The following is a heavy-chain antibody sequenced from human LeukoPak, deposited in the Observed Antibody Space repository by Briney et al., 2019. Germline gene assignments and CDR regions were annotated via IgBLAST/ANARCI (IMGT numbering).Heavy chain of an antibody. D-gene: IGHD6-13*01. CDR1: GFTHSSYS. V-gene: IGHV3-21*01. CDR2: ISSSSTYI. CDR3: ASSLAVAGTGGWFDP. Sequence: GGSLRLSCAASGFTHSSYSMNWVRQAPGEGLEWVSSISSSSTYIYYADSVKGRFTISRDNAKNSLFLQMNSLRAEDTAVYYCASSLAVAGTGGWFDPWGQGNLVTVSS. J-gene: IGHJ5*02.